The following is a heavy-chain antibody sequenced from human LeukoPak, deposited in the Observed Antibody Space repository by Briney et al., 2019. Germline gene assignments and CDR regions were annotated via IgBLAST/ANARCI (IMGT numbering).Heavy chain of an antibody. CDR2: INHSGST. V-gene: IGHV4-34*01. CDR1: GGSFSGYY. Sequence: SETLSLTCAVYGGSFSGYYWSWIRQPPGKGLEWIGEINHSGSTNYNPSLKSRVTISVDTSKNQFSLELSSVTAADTAVYYCASPPRYCSSTSCSRGFDYWGQGTLVTVSS. D-gene: IGHD2-2*01. CDR3: ASPPRYCSSTSCSRGFDY. J-gene: IGHJ4*02.